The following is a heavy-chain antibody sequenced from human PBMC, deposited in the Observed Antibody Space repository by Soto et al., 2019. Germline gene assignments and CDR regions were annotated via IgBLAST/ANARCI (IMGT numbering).Heavy chain of an antibody. CDR2: ISAYNGNT. J-gene: IGHJ5*02. Sequence: QVQLVQSGAEVKKPGASVKVSCKASGYTFTSYGISWVRQAPGQGLEWMGWISAYNGNTNYAQKLQGRVTMTTDTSTSTAYMELRSLRSDDTAVYYCAXXXXXLVRSWVYNWFDPWGQGTLVTVSS. CDR3: AXXXXXLVRSWVYNWFDP. V-gene: IGHV1-18*04. CDR1: GYTFTSYG. D-gene: IGHD6-13*01.